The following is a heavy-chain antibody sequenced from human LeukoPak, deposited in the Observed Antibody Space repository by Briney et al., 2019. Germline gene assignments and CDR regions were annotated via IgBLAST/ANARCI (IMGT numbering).Heavy chain of an antibody. D-gene: IGHD2-15*01. CDR3: ASISAGYCSGGSCYQHDY. Sequence: ASVKVSCKASGYTFTGYYMHWVRQAPRQGLEWMGRINPNSGGTNYAQKFQGRVTMTRDTSISAAYMELSRLRSDDTAVYYCASISAGYCSGGSCYQHDYWGQGTLVTVSS. CDR1: GYTFTGYY. CDR2: INPNSGGT. J-gene: IGHJ4*02. V-gene: IGHV1-2*06.